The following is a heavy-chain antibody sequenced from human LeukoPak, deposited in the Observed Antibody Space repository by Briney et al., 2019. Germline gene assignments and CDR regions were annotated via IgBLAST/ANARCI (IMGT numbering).Heavy chain of an antibody. CDR2: ISSSGSTI. V-gene: IGHV3-48*04. CDR1: GFTFSSYA. CDR3: ARGRDIAAQASN. D-gene: IGHD6-25*01. J-gene: IGHJ4*02. Sequence: GGSLRLSCAASGFTFSSYAMSWVRQAPGKGLEWVSYISSSGSTIYYADSVKGRFTISRDNAKNSLYLQMNSLRAEDTAVYYCARGRDIAAQASNWGQGTLVTVSS.